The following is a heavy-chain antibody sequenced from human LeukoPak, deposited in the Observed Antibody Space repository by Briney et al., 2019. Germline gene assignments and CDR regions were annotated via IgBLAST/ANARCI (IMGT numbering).Heavy chain of an antibody. Sequence: ASVKVSCKASGGTFSSYAISWVRQAPGQGLEWMGRIIPILGIANYAQKFQGRVTITADKSTSTAYMELSSLRSEDTAVYYCARGLKLGEQNDYWGQGTLVTVSS. J-gene: IGHJ4*02. CDR2: IIPILGIA. CDR3: ARGLKLGEQNDY. CDR1: GGTFSSYA. D-gene: IGHD3-16*01. V-gene: IGHV1-69*04.